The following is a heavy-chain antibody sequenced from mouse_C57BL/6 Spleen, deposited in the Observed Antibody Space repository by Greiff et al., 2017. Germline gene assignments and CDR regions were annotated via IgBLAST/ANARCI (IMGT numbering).Heavy chain of an antibody. Sequence: VKLMESGPGLVAPSQSLSITCTVSGFSLTSYAISWVRQPPGKGLAWLGVIWTGGGTNYNSALKSRRSISKDNSKSQVYLKMNSLQTDDTARYYCARRSRPDYYARDYWGQGTSVTVSS. CDR2: IWTGGGT. CDR1: GFSLTSYA. V-gene: IGHV2-9-1*01. CDR3: ARRSRPDYYARDY. D-gene: IGHD2-4*01. J-gene: IGHJ4*01.